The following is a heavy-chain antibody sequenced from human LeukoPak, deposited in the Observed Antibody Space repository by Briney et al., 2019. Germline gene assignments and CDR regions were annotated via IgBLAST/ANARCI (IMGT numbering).Heavy chain of an antibody. CDR3: YLVTIFGVVTQSGYYFDY. J-gene: IGHJ4*02. Sequence: GGSLRLSCAASGFTFSSYAMSWVRQAPGKGLEWVSAISGNGSSTYYADSVKGRFTISRDNSKNTLYLQMNSLRAEDTAVYYCYLVTIFGVVTQSGYYFDYWGQGTLVTVSS. CDR1: GFTFSSYA. D-gene: IGHD3-3*01. CDR2: ISGNGSST. V-gene: IGHV3-23*01.